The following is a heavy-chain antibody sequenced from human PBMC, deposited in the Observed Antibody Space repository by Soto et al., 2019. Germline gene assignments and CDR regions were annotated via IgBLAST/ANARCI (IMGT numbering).Heavy chain of an antibody. D-gene: IGHD2-15*01. J-gene: IGHJ6*02. Sequence: SETLSLTCTVSGGSISSSSYYWGWIRQPPGKGLEWIGSIYYSGSTYYNPSLKSRVTISVDTSKNQFSLKLSSVTAADTAVYYCRGGNPDYYYYGMDVWGQGTTVTVSS. CDR3: RGGNPDYYYYGMDV. CDR1: GGSISSSSYY. CDR2: IYYSGST. V-gene: IGHV4-39*01.